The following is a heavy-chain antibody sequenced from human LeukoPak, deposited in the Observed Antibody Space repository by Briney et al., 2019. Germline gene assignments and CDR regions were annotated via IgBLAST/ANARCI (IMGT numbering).Heavy chain of an antibody. CDR1: GYTFTGYY. CDR3: ARDGLYCSGGSCYPGWFDP. Sequence: GASVKVSCKASGYTFTGYYMHWVRQAPGQGLEWMGWINPNSGGTNYAQKFQGRDTMTRDTSISTAYMELSRLRSDDTAVYYCARDGLYCSGGSCYPGWFDPWGQGTLVTVSS. CDR2: INPNSGGT. D-gene: IGHD2-15*01. V-gene: IGHV1-2*02. J-gene: IGHJ5*02.